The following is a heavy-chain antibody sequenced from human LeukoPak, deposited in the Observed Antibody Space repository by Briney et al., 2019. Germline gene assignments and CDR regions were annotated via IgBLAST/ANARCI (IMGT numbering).Heavy chain of an antibody. Sequence: PGGSLRLSCAASGFTFSSYAMSWVRQAPGKGLEWVSAISGSSGTTYYADSVKGRFTISRDNSKNTLYLQMNSLRAEDTAIYYCAKDQTTYGPLFDYWGQGTLVTVSS. CDR2: ISGSSGTT. J-gene: IGHJ4*02. CDR1: GFTFSSYA. D-gene: IGHD3-10*01. CDR3: AKDQTTYGPLFDY. V-gene: IGHV3-23*01.